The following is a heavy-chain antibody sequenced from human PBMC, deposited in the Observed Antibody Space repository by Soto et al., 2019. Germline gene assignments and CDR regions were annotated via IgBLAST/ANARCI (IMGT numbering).Heavy chain of an antibody. J-gene: IGHJ6*02. Sequence: PSETLSLTCNVSGGSMSSYFWSWIRQPAGKGLEWIGRIHSSGTTNYNPSLKSRVTMPIDTSKNQFSLKLTSVTAADTAVYFCARVKTVDYYGMGVWGQGTTVTVSS. CDR3: ARVKTVDYYGMGV. CDR2: IHSSGTT. V-gene: IGHV4-4*07. CDR1: GGSMSSYF.